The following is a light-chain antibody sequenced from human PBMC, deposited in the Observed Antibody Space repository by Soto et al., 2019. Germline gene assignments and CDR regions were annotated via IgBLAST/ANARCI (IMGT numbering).Light chain of an antibody. J-gene: IGKJ1*01. V-gene: IGKV1-5*03. CDR3: QQYHSYPWT. CDR1: QSISNW. CDR2: KAS. Sequence: DIPMTQSPSTLSASVGDRVTISCRASQSISNWLAWYQQRPGKAPTLLIYKASVLQSGAPSRFSGSGSGTEFTLTISSLQPDDFVTYHCQQYHSYPWTFGQGTKV.